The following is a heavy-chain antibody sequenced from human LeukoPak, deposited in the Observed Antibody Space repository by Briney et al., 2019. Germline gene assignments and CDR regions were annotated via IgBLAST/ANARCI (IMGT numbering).Heavy chain of an antibody. CDR3: ARGRESKSNNWFINY. Sequence: GRSLRLSCAASGFTFDDYAMHWVRQAPGKGLEWVSGISWNSGSIGYADSVKGRFTISRDNAKNSLYLQMNSLRVEDTAVYYCARGRESKSNNWFINYWGQGTLVTVSS. V-gene: IGHV3-9*01. CDR2: ISWNSGSI. J-gene: IGHJ4*02. CDR1: GFTFDDYA. D-gene: IGHD1-1*01.